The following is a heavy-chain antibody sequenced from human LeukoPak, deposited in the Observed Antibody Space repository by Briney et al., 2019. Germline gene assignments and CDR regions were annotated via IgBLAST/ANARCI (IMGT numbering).Heavy chain of an antibody. CDR2: ISGSGGST. Sequence: PGGSLRLSCAASGFTFSSYAMSWVRQVPGKGLEWVSTISGSGGSTYYGDSVKGRFTISRDNAQNSLYLQMNSLRAEDTAIYYCVRDRGTYRPIDYWGQGTLVTVSS. J-gene: IGHJ4*02. D-gene: IGHD1-26*01. V-gene: IGHV3-23*01. CDR3: VRDRGTYRPIDY. CDR1: GFTFSSYA.